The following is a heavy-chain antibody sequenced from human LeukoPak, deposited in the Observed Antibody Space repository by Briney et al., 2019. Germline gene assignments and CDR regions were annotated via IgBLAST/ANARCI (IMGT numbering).Heavy chain of an antibody. CDR3: ARDVMVRGIIRALGY. D-gene: IGHD3-10*01. J-gene: IGHJ4*02. CDR1: GYTFTSNG. V-gene: IGHV1-18*01. CDR2: ISAYNGNT. Sequence: ASVKVSCKASGYTFTSNGISWVRQAPGQGLEWMGRISAYNGNTNYAQNLQGRVTMTTDTSTSTAYMELRSLRSDDTAVYYCARDVMVRGIIRALGYWGQGTLVTVSS.